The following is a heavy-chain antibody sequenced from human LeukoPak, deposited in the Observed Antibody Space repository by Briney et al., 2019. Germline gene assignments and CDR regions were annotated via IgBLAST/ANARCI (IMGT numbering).Heavy chain of an antibody. CDR3: ARQNRANIAAAPIDY. Sequence: GESLKISCKGSGYSFINYWIGWVRQMPGKGLEWMGIIYPGDPDTRYNPSFQGQVTISADKSISTAYLQWSSLKASDTAMYYCARQNRANIAAAPIDYWGQGTLVTVSS. D-gene: IGHD6-13*01. V-gene: IGHV5-51*01. CDR2: IYPGDPDT. CDR1: GYSFINYW. J-gene: IGHJ4*02.